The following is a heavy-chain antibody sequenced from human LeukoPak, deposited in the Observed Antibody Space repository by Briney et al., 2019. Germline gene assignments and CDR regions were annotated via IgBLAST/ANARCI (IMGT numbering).Heavy chain of an antibody. CDR3: VLRSGSGSYHD. V-gene: IGHV3-66*01. CDR2: IYSGGST. D-gene: IGHD3-10*01. Sequence: GASLRLSCAASGFTVSNSYMSWVRQAPGKGLEWVSVIYSGGSTYYADSVKGTFTISRDNSKNTLYLQMDSLRAEDTAVYYCVLRSGSGSYHDWGQGTLVTVSS. J-gene: IGHJ4*02. CDR1: GFTVSNSY.